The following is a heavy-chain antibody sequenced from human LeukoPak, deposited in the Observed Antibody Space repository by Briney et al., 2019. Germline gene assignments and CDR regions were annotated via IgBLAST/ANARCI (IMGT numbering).Heavy chain of an antibody. CDR1: GFTFSTYW. J-gene: IGHJ4*02. Sequence: PGGSLRLSCAASGFTFSTYWMAWVRQAPGKGLEWVANIKEDESAKHQADSVKGRFTISRDNSKNTLSLQMNSLRVEDTAIYYCAKNVVVKRYIDYWGQGTLVTVSS. D-gene: IGHD2-15*01. CDR3: AKNVVVKRYIDY. CDR2: IKEDESAK. V-gene: IGHV3-7*03.